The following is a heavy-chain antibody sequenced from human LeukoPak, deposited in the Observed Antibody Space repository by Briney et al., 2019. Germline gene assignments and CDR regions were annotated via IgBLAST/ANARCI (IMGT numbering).Heavy chain of an antibody. Sequence: GASVNVSCKASGYTFTGYHMHWVRQAPGQGLEWMGRINPNSGDTNSAQKFHGRVAMTRDTSISTAFMELTRLRSDDTAVYYCARDYCSSTSCLFDYWGQGTLVTVSS. V-gene: IGHV1-2*06. CDR2: INPNSGDT. J-gene: IGHJ4*02. D-gene: IGHD2-2*01. CDR3: ARDYCSSTSCLFDY. CDR1: GYTFTGYH.